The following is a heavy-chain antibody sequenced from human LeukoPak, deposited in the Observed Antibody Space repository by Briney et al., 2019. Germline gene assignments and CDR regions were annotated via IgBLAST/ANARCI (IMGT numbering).Heavy chain of an antibody. J-gene: IGHJ4*02. CDR2: ISSSSSTI. CDR1: GFTFSSYS. V-gene: IGHV3-48*01. D-gene: IGHD3-22*01. CDR3: AKEASTYYYDSSGLY. Sequence: GGSLRLSCAASGFTFSSYSMNWVRQAPGKGLEWVSYISSSSSTIYYADSVKGRFTISRDNSKNTLYLQMNSLRAEDTAVYYCAKEASTYYYDSSGLYWGQGTLVTVSS.